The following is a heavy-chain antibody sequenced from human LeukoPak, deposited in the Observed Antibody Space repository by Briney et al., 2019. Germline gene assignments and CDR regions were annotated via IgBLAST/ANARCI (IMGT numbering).Heavy chain of an antibody. Sequence: GGSLRLSCAASGFTFSRYGMSWVRQAPGKGLEWVSSISGSSSYIYYADSVKGRFTISRDNAKNSLYLQMNSLRAEDTAVYYCARVGIVGATTGFDYWGQGTLVTVSS. CDR3: ARVGIVGATTGFDY. D-gene: IGHD1-26*01. CDR2: ISGSSSYI. CDR1: GFTFSRYG. J-gene: IGHJ4*02. V-gene: IGHV3-21*01.